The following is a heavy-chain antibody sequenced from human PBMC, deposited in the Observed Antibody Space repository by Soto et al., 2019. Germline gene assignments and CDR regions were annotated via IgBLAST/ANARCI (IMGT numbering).Heavy chain of an antibody. Sequence: SETLSLTCTVSGGSISSGGYYWSWIRQHPGKGLEWIGYIYYSGSTYYNPSLKSRVTISVDTSKNQFSLKLSSVTAADTATYYCAKTEAVVAVDVYPRWFDSWGQGTLVTVSS. CDR3: AKTEAVVAVDVYPRWFDS. J-gene: IGHJ5*02. V-gene: IGHV4-31*03. CDR1: GGSISSGGYY. CDR2: IYYSGST. D-gene: IGHD2-15*01.